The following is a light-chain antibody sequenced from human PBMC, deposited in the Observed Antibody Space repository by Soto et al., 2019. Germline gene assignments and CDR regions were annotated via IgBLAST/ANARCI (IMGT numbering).Light chain of an antibody. J-gene: IGKJ3*01. CDR2: ATS. CDR1: QGIINY. Sequence: IQLTQSPSSLSAFVGDRVTITCRASQGIINYLAWYQQKSGKAPKLLIYATSTFQSGVPARFSGSKSGTDFTLTISSLQPEDFATYYCQQLNSYPLTFGPGTKVDIK. CDR3: QQLNSYPLT. V-gene: IGKV1-9*01.